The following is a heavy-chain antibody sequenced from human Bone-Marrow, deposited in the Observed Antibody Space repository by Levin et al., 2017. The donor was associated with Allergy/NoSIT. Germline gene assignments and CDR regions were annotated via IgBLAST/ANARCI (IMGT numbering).Heavy chain of an antibody. V-gene: IGHV1-46*01. J-gene: IGHJ3*02. CDR3: ASQEGGSSSAGAFDI. CDR1: GYTFTSYY. Sequence: GESLKISCKASGYTFTSYYMHWVRQAPGQGLEWMGIINPSGGSTSYAQKFQGRVTMTRDTSTSTVYMELSSLRSEDTAVYYCASQEGGSSSAGAFDIWGQGTMVTVSS. D-gene: IGHD6-6*01. CDR2: INPSGGST.